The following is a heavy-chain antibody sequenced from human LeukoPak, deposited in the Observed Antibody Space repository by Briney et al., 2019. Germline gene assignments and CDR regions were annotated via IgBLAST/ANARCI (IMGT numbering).Heavy chain of an antibody. Sequence: GGSLRPSCAASGFTFSSYAMSWVRQAPGKGLEWVSAISGSGGSTYYADSVKGRFTISRDNYKNTLYLQMNSLRAEDTAVYYCAKVDGITIFEVFDYWGQGTLVTVSS. CDR2: ISGSGGST. CDR1: GFTFSSYA. D-gene: IGHD3-3*01. J-gene: IGHJ4*02. V-gene: IGHV3-23*01. CDR3: AKVDGITIFEVFDY.